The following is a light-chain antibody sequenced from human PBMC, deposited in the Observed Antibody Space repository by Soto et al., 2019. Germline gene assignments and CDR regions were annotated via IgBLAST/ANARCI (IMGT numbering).Light chain of an antibody. CDR3: QQYNGYSSVT. Sequence: EIQMTQFPSTLSASVGDRFTITCRASQSISTWLAWYQQKPGKAPKLLIYKASNLESGVPSRFSGSGSGTAFTLAISSLQPDDFATYYCQQYNGYSSVTFGAGTQVEIK. V-gene: IGKV1-5*03. CDR2: KAS. CDR1: QSISTW. J-gene: IGKJ4*01.